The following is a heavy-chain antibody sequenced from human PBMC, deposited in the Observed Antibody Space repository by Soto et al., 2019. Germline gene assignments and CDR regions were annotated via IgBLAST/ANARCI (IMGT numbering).Heavy chain of an antibody. CDR1: GFTFSSYW. D-gene: IGHD6-19*01. CDR2: IKQDGSEK. V-gene: IGHV3-7*05. CDR3: ARKVAGRIYYYYGMDV. J-gene: IGHJ6*02. Sequence: GGSLRLSCAASGFTFSSYWMSWVRQAPGKGLEWVANIKQDGSEKYYVDSVKGRFTISRDNAKNSLYLQMNSLRAEDTAVYYCARKVAGRIYYYYGMDVWGQGTTVTAP.